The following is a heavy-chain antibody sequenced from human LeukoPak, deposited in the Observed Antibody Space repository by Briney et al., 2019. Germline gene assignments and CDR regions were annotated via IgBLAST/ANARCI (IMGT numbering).Heavy chain of an antibody. Sequence: SETLSLTYTVSGGSISSSSYYWGWIRQPPGKGLEWIGSIYYSGSTYYNPSLKSRVTISVDTSKNQFPLKLSSVTAADTAVYYCARRGYDYVWGSYRFFDYWGQGTLVTVSS. CDR1: GGSISSSSYY. CDR2: IYYSGST. J-gene: IGHJ4*02. CDR3: ARRGYDYVWGSYRFFDY. V-gene: IGHV4-39*01. D-gene: IGHD3-16*02.